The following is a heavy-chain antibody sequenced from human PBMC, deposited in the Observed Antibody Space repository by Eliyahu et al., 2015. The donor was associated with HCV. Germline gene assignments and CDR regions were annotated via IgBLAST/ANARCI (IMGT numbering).Heavy chain of an antibody. D-gene: IGHD3-22*01. CDR3: ARDDSSGYLTRGDAFDI. V-gene: IGHV3-33*01. Sequence: QVQLVESGGGVVQPGRSLRLSCAAXGFXFSXYGMHWVRQAPGKGLEWVAVIWYDGSNKYYADSVKGRFTISRDNSKNTLYLQMNSLRAEDTAVYYCARDDSSGYLTRGDAFDIWGQGTMVTVSS. J-gene: IGHJ3*02. CDR2: IWYDGSNK. CDR1: GFXFSXYG.